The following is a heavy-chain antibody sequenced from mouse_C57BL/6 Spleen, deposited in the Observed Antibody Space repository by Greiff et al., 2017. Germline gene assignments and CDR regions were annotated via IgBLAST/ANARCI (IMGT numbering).Heavy chain of an antibody. Sequence: QVQLQQPGAELVMPGASVKLSCKASGYTFTSYWMHWVKQRPGQGLEWIGEIDPSDSYTNYNQKFKGKSTLTVDKSSSTAYMQLSSLTSEDSAVYYCARSNYYGSSYGYAMDYWGQGTSVTVSS. CDR2: IDPSDSYT. V-gene: IGHV1-69*01. D-gene: IGHD1-1*01. CDR3: ARSNYYGSSYGYAMDY. CDR1: GYTFTSYW. J-gene: IGHJ4*01.